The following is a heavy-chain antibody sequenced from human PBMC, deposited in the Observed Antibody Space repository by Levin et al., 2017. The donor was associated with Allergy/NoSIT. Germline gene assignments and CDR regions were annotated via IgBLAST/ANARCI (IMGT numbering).Heavy chain of an antibody. V-gene: IGHV4-34*01. CDR2: ITHSGSGSA. CDR3: ASYGPISGSPYWFDP. CDR1: GGSFSNYY. D-gene: IGHD1-20*01. J-gene: IGHJ5*02. Sequence: SQTLSLTCAVSGGSFSNYYWTWLRQPPGRGLEWIGEITHSGSGSAKYNPSLKSRVTISVDTSKNQFSLKLSSVTAADAAVYYCASYGPISGSPYWFDPWGQGTLVTVSS.